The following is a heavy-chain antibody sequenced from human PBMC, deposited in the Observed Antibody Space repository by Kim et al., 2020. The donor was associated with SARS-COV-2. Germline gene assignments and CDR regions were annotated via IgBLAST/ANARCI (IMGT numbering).Heavy chain of an antibody. CDR3: ARERCSSTSCYRGYYYYYMDV. Sequence: SETLSLTCAVYGGSFSGYYWSWIRQPPGKGLEWIGEINHSGSTNYNPSLKSRVTISVDTSKNQFSLKLSSVTAADTAVYYCARERCSSTSCYRGYYYYYMDVWGKGTTVTVSS. D-gene: IGHD2-2*02. V-gene: IGHV4-34*01. CDR1: GGSFSGYY. CDR2: INHSGST. J-gene: IGHJ6*03.